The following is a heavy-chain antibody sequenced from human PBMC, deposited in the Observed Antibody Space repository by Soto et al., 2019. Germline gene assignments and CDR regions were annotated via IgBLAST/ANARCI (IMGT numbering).Heavy chain of an antibody. V-gene: IGHV3-74*01. Sequence: EVQLVESGGVSVQPGGSLRLSCAASGFSLSNYWMHWVRQAPGNGLVWVSRSNIDGSTTTYADSVKGRFTISRDNGKNTLYLQMNSLRDEDTAVYYCVRIRRGDGYTFGYWGQGTLVTVSS. D-gene: IGHD5-12*01. CDR3: VRIRRGDGYTFGY. CDR1: GFSLSNYW. J-gene: IGHJ4*02. CDR2: SNIDGSTT.